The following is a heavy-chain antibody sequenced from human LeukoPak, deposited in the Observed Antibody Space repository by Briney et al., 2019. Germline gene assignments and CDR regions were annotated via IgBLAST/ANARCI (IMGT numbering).Heavy chain of an antibody. Sequence: GGSLRLSCAASGFTFSDYYMSWIRQAPGKGLEWVSYISYSGDTIYYADSVKGRFTVSRDNAKNSLYLQMNSLRAEDTAVYYCARLGIITAAGSNDYWGQGTLVTVSS. V-gene: IGHV3-11*01. CDR2: ISYSGDTI. CDR1: GFTFSDYY. D-gene: IGHD6-13*01. CDR3: ARLGIITAAGSNDY. J-gene: IGHJ4*02.